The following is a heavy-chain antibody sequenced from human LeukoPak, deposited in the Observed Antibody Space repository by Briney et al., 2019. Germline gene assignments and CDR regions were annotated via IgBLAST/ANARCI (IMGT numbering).Heavy chain of an antibody. D-gene: IGHD4-11*01. CDR1: GFTFSSYA. CDR3: ANPPTVTCFDV. V-gene: IGHV3-23*01. Sequence: AGSLRLSCAASGFTFSSYAMSWVRQAPGKGLEWVSGISASGGTTYYVDSVEGRFTITRDNSNNTLYLQMNSLRADATAAYNCANPPTVTCFDVWGQGTLVTVSS. CDR2: ISASGGTT. J-gene: IGHJ4*02.